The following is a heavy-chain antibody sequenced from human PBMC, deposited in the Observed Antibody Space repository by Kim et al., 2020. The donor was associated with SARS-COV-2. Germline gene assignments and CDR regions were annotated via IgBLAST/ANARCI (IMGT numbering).Heavy chain of an antibody. CDR3: VRGMGDY. D-gene: IGHD3-10*01. V-gene: IGHV3-74*01. Sequence: GGSLRLSCAASGFTLINYWMHWVRQAPGKGPMWVSRINGDGRMTTYADSVKGRFTISRDNAENTVYLLMSGLRTEDTAIYYCVRGMGDYWGQGTLVTVSS. CDR1: GFTLINYW. CDR2: INGDGRMT. J-gene: IGHJ4*02.